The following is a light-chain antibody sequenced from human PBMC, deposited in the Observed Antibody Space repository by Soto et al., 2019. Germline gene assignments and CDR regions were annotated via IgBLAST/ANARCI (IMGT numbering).Light chain of an antibody. CDR1: SSDVGIYNY. Sequence: QSALTQPPSASGSPGQSVTISCTGTSSDVGIYNYVSWYQQHPGEAPKLMIYEVTKRPSGVPDRFSGSKSGNTASLTVSGLQAEDEADYYCSSYGGSNNLIFGGGTKLTV. CDR3: SSYGGSNNLI. J-gene: IGLJ2*01. V-gene: IGLV2-8*01. CDR2: EVT.